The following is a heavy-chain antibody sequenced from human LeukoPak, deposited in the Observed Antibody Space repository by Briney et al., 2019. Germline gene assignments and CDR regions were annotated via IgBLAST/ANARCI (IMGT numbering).Heavy chain of an antibody. CDR1: GGTFSSYA. Sequence: SVKVSCKASGGTFSSYAISWVRQAPGQGLEWMGRIIPILGIANYAQKFQGRVTITADKSTSTAYMELSSLRSEDTAVYYCARGYYYDSSGYFGGVGRIDYWGQGTLVTVSS. V-gene: IGHV1-69*04. CDR2: IIPILGIA. J-gene: IGHJ4*02. CDR3: ARGYYYDSSGYFGGVGRIDY. D-gene: IGHD3-22*01.